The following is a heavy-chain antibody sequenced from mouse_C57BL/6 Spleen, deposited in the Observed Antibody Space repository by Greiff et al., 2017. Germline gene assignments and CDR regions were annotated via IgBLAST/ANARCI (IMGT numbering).Heavy chain of an antibody. CDR3: ARVGTGFDY. Sequence: QVQLQQPGAELVMPGAPVKLSCKASGYTFTSYWMHWVKQRPGQGLEWIGEIDPSASYTNYNPKFKGKSKLTVDKSSSTAYMPLSSRTSEDSAVYYCARVGTGFDYWGQGTTLTVSS. J-gene: IGHJ2*01. V-gene: IGHV1-69*01. CDR1: GYTFTSYW. CDR2: IDPSASYT. D-gene: IGHD4-1*01.